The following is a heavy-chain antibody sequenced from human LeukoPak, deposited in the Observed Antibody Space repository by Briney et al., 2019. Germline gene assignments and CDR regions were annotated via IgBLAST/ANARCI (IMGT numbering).Heavy chain of an antibody. CDR1: GSTFSSSA. V-gene: IGHV3-23*01. Sequence: PGGSLRLSCAASGSTFSSSAMSWVRQAPGKGLEWVSAISNNGGYTYYADSVQGRFTISRDNSKSTLCLQMNSLRAEDMAVYYCAKQLGYCSDGSCYFPYWGQGTLVTVSS. CDR3: AKQLGYCSDGSCYFPY. D-gene: IGHD2-15*01. J-gene: IGHJ4*02. CDR2: ISNNGGYT.